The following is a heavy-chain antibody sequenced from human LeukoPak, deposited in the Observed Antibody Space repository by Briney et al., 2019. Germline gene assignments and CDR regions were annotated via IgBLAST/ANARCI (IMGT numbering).Heavy chain of an antibody. CDR1: GGSISSNNYY. CDR3: ARHIYGEDIVPMVYAPFDY. Sequence: PSETLSLTCTVSGGSISSNNYYWGWIRQPPGKGLEWIGSIYYSGRTYYNPSLKSRVTISVDTSKNQISLKLSSVTAADTAAYYCARHIYGEDIVPMVYAPFDYWGQGPLVTVSS. CDR2: IYYSGRT. J-gene: IGHJ4*02. V-gene: IGHV4-39*01. D-gene: IGHD2-8*01.